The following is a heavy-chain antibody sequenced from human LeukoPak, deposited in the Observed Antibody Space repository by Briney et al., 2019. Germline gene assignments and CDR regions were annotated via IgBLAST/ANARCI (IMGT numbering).Heavy chain of an antibody. CDR2: IKGDGSET. CDR3: AKPLDY. J-gene: IGHJ4*02. V-gene: IGHV3-7*01. Sequence: GGSLRLSCAASGFTFGTSWMDWVRQAPGKGLEWVANIKGDGSETNYGDSAKGRFTISRDNPKNSLYLQMDSLRVEDTAIYYCAKPLDYWGQGTLLTVSS. CDR1: GFTFGTSW.